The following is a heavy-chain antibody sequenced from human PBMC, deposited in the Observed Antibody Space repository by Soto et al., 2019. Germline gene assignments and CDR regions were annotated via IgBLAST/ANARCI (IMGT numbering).Heavy chain of an antibody. CDR3: ARAYCSGGSGDHFDY. CDR1: GGSISSYY. Sequence: SETLSLTCTVSGGSISSYYWSLIRQPPGKGLEWIGYIYYSGSTNYNPSLKSRVTISVDTSKNQFSLKLSSVTAADTAVYYCARAYCSGGSGDHFDYWGQGTLVTVSS. J-gene: IGHJ4*02. CDR2: IYYSGST. D-gene: IGHD2-15*01. V-gene: IGHV4-59*01.